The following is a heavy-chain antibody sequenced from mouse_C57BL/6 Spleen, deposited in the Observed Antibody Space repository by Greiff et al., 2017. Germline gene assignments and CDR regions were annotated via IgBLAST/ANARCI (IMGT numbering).Heavy chain of an antibody. V-gene: IGHV1-72*01. CDR2: IDPNSGGT. Sequence: VQLQQPGAELVKPGASVKLSCKASGYTFTSYWMHWVKQRPGRGLEWIGRIDPNSGGTKYNEKFKSKATLTVDKPSSTAYMQLSSMTSEYSAVYYCASYYYGSSYWYFDVWGTGTTVTVSS. CDR3: ASYYYGSSYWYFDV. CDR1: GYTFTSYW. D-gene: IGHD1-1*01. J-gene: IGHJ1*03.